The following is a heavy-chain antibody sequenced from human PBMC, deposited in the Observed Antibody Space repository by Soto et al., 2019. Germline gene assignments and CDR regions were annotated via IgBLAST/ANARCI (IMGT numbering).Heavy chain of an antibody. V-gene: IGHV1-69*05. CDR1: GGTFSSYA. CDR2: IIPIFGTA. D-gene: IGHD3-22*01. CDR3: ARLEDTYYYDSGDYYRFNY. Sequence: QVQLVQSGAEVKKPGSSVKVSCKASGGTFSSYAISWVRQAPGQGLEWMGGIIPIFGTANYAQKCQGRVTLTSHEPNSLAVXELRSRRFEDTGVYYCARLEDTYYYDSGDYYRFNYWGQGTLVTVSS. J-gene: IGHJ4*02.